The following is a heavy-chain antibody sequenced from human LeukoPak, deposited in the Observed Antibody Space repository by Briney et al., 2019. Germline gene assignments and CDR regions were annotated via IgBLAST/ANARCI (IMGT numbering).Heavy chain of an antibody. J-gene: IGHJ1*01. CDR3: ARGRTTVIFGVVIIRAEYSQH. CDR1: GYTFTSYD. V-gene: IGHV1-8*01. CDR2: MNPNSGNT. D-gene: IGHD3-3*01. Sequence: ASVKVSCKASGYTFTSYDINWVRQATGQGLEWMGWMNPNSGNTGYAQKFQGRVTMTRNTSISTAYMELSSLRSEDTAVYYCARGRTTVIFGVVIIRAEYSQHWGQGTLVTVSS.